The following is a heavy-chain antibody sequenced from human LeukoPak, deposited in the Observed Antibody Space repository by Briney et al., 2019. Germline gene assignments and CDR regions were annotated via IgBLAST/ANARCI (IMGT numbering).Heavy chain of an antibody. CDR3: ARDFPLEGSTHARLALDY. J-gene: IGHJ4*02. CDR1: GYTFTGYY. Sequence: ASVKVSCKASGYTFTGYYMHWVRQAPGQGLEWMGWINPNSGGTNYAQKFQGRVTMTRDMSTSTVYMELRSLRSDDTGVYYCARDFPLEGSTHARLALDYWGQGTLVTVSS. D-gene: IGHD3-9*01. V-gene: IGHV1-2*02. CDR2: INPNSGGT.